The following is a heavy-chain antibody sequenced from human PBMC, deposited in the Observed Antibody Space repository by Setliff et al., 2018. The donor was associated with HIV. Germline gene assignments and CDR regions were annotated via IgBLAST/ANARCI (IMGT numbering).Heavy chain of an antibody. D-gene: IGHD2-2*01. CDR3: VRVYDAVVLAGRL. V-gene: IGHV3-30*03. Sequence: PGGSLRLSCAATGFTFTSYVLHWVRQAPGKGLEWVAVMSIGGHIKIYADSVKGRFTISRDNSRNTLYLQMSTLRPEDTAVYYCVRVYDAVVLAGRLWGQGTLVTVSS. CDR2: MSIGGHIK. J-gene: IGHJ4*02. CDR1: GFTFTSYV.